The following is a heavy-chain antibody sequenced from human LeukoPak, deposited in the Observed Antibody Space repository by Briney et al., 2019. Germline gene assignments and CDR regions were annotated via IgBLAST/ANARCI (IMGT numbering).Heavy chain of an antibody. V-gene: IGHV1-2*02. J-gene: IGHJ5*02. CDR3: AKGRHSSGWPNWFDP. CDR1: GYTFTGYY. CDR2: SNPNSGGT. Sequence: ASVKVSCKASGYTFTGYYMHWVRQAPGQGLEWMGWSNPNSGGTNYAQKFQGRVTMTRDTSISTAYMELSSLRFEDTAVYYCAKGRHSSGWPNWFDPWGQGTLVTVSS. D-gene: IGHD6-19*01.